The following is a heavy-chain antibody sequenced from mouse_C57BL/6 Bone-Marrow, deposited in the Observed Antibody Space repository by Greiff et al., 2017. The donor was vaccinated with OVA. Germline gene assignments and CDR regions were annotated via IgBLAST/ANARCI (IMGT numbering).Heavy chain of an antibody. CDR2: IRSKSNNYAT. D-gene: IGHD2-1*01. V-gene: IGHV10-1*01. Sequence: EVQGVESGGGLVQPKGSLKLSCAASGFSFNTYAMNWVRQAPGKGLEWVARIRSKSNNYATYYADSVKDRFTISRDDSESMLYLQMNNLKTEDTAMYYCVRNGNYLDYWGQGTTLTVSS. J-gene: IGHJ2*01. CDR1: GFSFNTYA. CDR3: VRNGNYLDY.